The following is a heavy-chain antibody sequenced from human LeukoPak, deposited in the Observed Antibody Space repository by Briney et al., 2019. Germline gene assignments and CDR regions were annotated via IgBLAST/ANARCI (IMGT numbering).Heavy chain of an antibody. D-gene: IGHD6-13*01. CDR2: IIPILGIA. CDR3: ARRAQQQLVGNAFDI. Sequence: SVKVSCKASGGTFSSYAISWVRQAPGQGLEWMGRIIPILGIANYAQKFQGRVTITADKSTSTAYMELSSLRSEDTAVYYCARRAQQQLVGNAFDIWGQGTMVTVSS. CDR1: GGTFSSYA. J-gene: IGHJ3*02. V-gene: IGHV1-69*04.